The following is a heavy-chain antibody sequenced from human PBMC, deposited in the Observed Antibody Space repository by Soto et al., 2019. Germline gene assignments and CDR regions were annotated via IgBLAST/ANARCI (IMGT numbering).Heavy chain of an antibody. J-gene: IGHJ4*02. V-gene: IGHV4-34*01. CDR1: GGSFGGFY. CDR2: INHSGST. D-gene: IGHD4-17*01. Sequence: SQPLCLTYAVYGGSFGGFYWRWIRQPPGKGLEWNGEINHSGSTNYNPSLKSRVTISVDTSKNQFSLKLSSVTAADTAVYYCARGHGVLKTEYWGQGTLVTVSS. CDR3: ARGHGVLKTEY.